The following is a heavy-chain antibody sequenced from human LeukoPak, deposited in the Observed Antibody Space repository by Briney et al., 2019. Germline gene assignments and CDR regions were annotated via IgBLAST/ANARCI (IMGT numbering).Heavy chain of an antibody. Sequence: GGSVRLSCAASGFTFRDYYMRWIRQAPGKGLEWVAYISSSGSTIYYAASVKGRFTISRDNAKNSLYLQMNSLRAEDTAVYYCARTGGLSLVVPAAIWLDYWGQGTLVTVSS. CDR1: GFTFRDYY. CDR2: ISSSGSTI. J-gene: IGHJ4*02. CDR3: ARTGGLSLVVPAAIWLDY. V-gene: IGHV3-11*01. D-gene: IGHD2-2*02.